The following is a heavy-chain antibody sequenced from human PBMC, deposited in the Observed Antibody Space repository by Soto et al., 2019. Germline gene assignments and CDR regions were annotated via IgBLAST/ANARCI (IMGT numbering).Heavy chain of an antibody. CDR1: GFTFRSYA. J-gene: IGHJ4*02. CDR3: ARALDFWSAYFDY. D-gene: IGHD3-3*01. Sequence: PGGSLRLSCAASGFTFRSYAMHWVRQAPGKGLEWVAIISYDEIDKYYADSVKGRFTISRDNSKNTLYLQMNSLRTEDTAVYYCARALDFWSAYFDYWGQGSLVTVS. V-gene: IGHV3-30-3*01. CDR2: ISYDEIDK.